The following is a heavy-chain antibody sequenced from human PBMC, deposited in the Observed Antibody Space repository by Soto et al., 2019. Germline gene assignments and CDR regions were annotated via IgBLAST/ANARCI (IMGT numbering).Heavy chain of an antibody. J-gene: IGHJ6*02. Sequence: PGGSLRLSCAASGFTFSSYAMSWVRQAPGKGLEWVSAISGSGGSTYYADSVKGRFTISRDNSKNTLYLQMNSLRAEDTAVYYCAKDLAYDFLEWSSFYYYGMEGWGQGITVTVSS. CDR2: ISGSGGST. CDR1: GFTFSSYA. CDR3: AKDLAYDFLEWSSFYYYGMEG. D-gene: IGHD3-3*01. V-gene: IGHV3-23*01.